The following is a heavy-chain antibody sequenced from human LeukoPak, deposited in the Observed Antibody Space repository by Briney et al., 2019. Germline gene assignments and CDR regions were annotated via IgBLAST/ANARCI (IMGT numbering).Heavy chain of an antibody. J-gene: IGHJ5*02. CDR1: GGSFSGYY. V-gene: IGHV4-34*01. CDR2: INHSGST. CDR3: ARQGRGGSYFFGLGSSNWFDP. D-gene: IGHD1-26*01. Sequence: SETLSLTCAVYGGSFSGYYWSWIRQPPGKGLEWIGEINHSGSTNYNPSLKSRVTISVDTSKNQFSLKLSSVTAADTAVYYCARQGRGGSYFFGLGSSNWFDPWGQGTLVTVSS.